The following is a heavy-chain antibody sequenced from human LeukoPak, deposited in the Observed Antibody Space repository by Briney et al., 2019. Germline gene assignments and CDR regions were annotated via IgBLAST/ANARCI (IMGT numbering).Heavy chain of an antibody. D-gene: IGHD4-17*01. J-gene: IGHJ4*02. CDR3: ARDHPVLDYGEIGGI. V-gene: IGHV3-48*01. Sequence: GGSLRLSCTASTSGFTLTNHAMHWVRQAPGKGLEWVSYISSSSSTIYYADSVKGRFTISRDNAKNSLYLQMNSLRAEDTAVYYCARDHPVLDYGEIGGIWGQGTLVTVSS. CDR1: TSGFTLTNHA. CDR2: ISSSSSTI.